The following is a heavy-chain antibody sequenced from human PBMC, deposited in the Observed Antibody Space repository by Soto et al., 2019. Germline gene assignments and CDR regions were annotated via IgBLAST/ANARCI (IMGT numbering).Heavy chain of an antibody. CDR2: ISGSGGST. Sequence: EVQLLESGGGLVQPGGSLRLSCAAPGFTFSSYAMSWVRQAPGKGLEWVSAISGSGGSTYYADSVKGRFTISRDNSKNTLYLQMNSLRAEDTAVYYCAKQTLGYCTNGVCNWFDPWGQGTLVTVSS. CDR3: AKQTLGYCTNGVCNWFDP. CDR1: GFTFSSYA. D-gene: IGHD2-8*01. V-gene: IGHV3-23*01. J-gene: IGHJ5*02.